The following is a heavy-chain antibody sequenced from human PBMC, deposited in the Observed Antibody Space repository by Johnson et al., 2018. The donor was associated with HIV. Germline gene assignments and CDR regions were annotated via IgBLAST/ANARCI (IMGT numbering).Heavy chain of an antibody. J-gene: IGHJ3*02. D-gene: IGHD6-13*01. V-gene: IGHV3-30-3*01. CDR2: ISYDGSNK. CDR1: GFTFSSYA. Sequence: QVQLVESGGGVVQPGRSLRLSCAASGFTFSSYAMHWVRQAPGKGLEWVAVISYDGSNKYYADSVKGRFTISRDNSKTTLYLQMNSLRAEDTAVYYCASRGREIVAAGILGAFDIWGQGTMVTVSS. CDR3: ASRGREIVAAGILGAFDI.